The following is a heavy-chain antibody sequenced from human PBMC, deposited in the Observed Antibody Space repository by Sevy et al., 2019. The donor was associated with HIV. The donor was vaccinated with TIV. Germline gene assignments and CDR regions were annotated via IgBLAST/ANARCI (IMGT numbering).Heavy chain of an antibody. CDR1: GFTFSSYA. J-gene: IGHJ4*02. CDR2: IPYDGSNK. Sequence: GGSLRLSCAASGFTFSSYAMHWVRQAPGKGLEWVAVIPYDGSNKYYADSVKGRFTISRDNSKNTLYLQMNSLRAEDTAVYYCARDSGSLTSYFDYWGQGTLVTVSS. D-gene: IGHD3-10*01. V-gene: IGHV3-30*04. CDR3: ARDSGSLTSYFDY.